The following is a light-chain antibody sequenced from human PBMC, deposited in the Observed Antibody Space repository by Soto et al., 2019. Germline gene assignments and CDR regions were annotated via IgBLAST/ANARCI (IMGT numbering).Light chain of an antibody. CDR2: AAS. V-gene: IGKV1-39*01. Sequence: DIQMTQSPSTVSGSVGDRVTITCLASQSISSWLAWYQQKPGKAPKLLIYAASSLQSGVPSRFSGTGSGTDFTLTISSLQPEDFATYYCQQSYSTLITFGQGTRLEI. J-gene: IGKJ5*01. CDR1: QSISSW. CDR3: QQSYSTLIT.